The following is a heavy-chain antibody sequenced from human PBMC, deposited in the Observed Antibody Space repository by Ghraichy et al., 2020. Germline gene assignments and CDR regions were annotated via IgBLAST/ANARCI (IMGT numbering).Heavy chain of an antibody. CDR2: IYYSGST. J-gene: IGHJ3*02. CDR1: CGSISSYY. Sequence: SETLSLTCTVSCGSISSYYWSWIRQPPGKGLEWIGYIYYSGSTNYNPSLKSRVTISVDTSKNQFSLKLSSVTAADTAVYYCARSGFVVAPAVIPQPWEDAFDIWGQGTMVTVSS. V-gene: IGHV4-59*01. CDR3: ARSGFVVAPAVIPQPWEDAFDI. D-gene: IGHD2-2*01.